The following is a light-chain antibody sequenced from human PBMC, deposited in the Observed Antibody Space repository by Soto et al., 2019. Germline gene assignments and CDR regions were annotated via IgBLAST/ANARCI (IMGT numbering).Light chain of an antibody. CDR3: SSYTNINTRACV. V-gene: IGLV2-14*01. CDR2: EVT. CDR1: SGDIGSYNR. Sequence: ALTQPASVSGSPGQSITISCTGTSGDIGSYNRVSWYQQHPGKAPKLIIYEVTDRPSGVSNRFSGSKSGNTASRTISGLQAEDEAEYYCSSYTNINTRACVFGTGTKVTVL. J-gene: IGLJ1*01.